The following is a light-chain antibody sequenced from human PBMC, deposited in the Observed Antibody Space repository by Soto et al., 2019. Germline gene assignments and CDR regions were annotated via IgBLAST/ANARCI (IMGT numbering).Light chain of an antibody. V-gene: IGKV1-5*03. Sequence: DIQMTQSPSTLPASVGDRVTITCRASQSIGTWLAWYQQKPGKAPNLLIYKASYLASGVPSRFSGGGSGTEFTLTISSLQPDDFATYYCQQYSSYWTFGQGTKVDIK. CDR1: QSIGTW. CDR3: QQYSSYWT. CDR2: KAS. J-gene: IGKJ1*01.